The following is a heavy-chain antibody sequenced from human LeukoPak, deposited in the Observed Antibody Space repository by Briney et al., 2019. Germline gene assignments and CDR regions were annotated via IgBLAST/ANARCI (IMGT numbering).Heavy chain of an antibody. CDR2: ISYDGNSK. CDR3: ARVHSSSWYCCSDY. CDR1: GFTFTSYA. D-gene: IGHD6-13*01. J-gene: IGHJ4*02. V-gene: IGHV3-30-3*01. Sequence: GGSLRLSCAASGFTFTSYAMHWVRQAPGKGLEWVALISYDGNSKYYADSVKGRFTISRDNSKNTLFLQMTSLRPEDTAVYYCARVHSSSWYCCSDYWGQGTLVTVSS.